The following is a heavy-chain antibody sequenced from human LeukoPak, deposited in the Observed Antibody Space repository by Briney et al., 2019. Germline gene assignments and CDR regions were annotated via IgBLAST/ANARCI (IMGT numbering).Heavy chain of an antibody. CDR1: GCSISSGGYS. J-gene: IGHJ6*03. Sequence: SETLSLTCTVSGCSISSGGYSWSWIRQHPGKGLEWIGYIYYSGSTYYNPSLKSRVTISVDTSKNQFSLKLSSVTAADTAVYYCARVNYYMDVWGKGTTVTVSS. V-gene: IGHV4-31*03. CDR3: ARVNYYMDV. CDR2: IYYSGST.